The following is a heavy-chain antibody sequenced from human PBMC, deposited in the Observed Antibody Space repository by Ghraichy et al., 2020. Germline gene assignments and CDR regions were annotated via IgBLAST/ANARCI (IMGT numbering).Heavy chain of an antibody. Sequence: SETLSLTCAVYGGSFSGYYWSWIRQPPGKGLEWIGEINHSGSTNYNPSLKSRVTISVDTSKNQFSLKLSSVTAADTAVYYCARRSCPSSTSCYWFDPWGQGTLVTVSS. CDR3: ARRSCPSSTSCYWFDP. D-gene: IGHD2-2*01. CDR1: GGSFSGYY. CDR2: INHSGST. J-gene: IGHJ5*02. V-gene: IGHV4-34*01.